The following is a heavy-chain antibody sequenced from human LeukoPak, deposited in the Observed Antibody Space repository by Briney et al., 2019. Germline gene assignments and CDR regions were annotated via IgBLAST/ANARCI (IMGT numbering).Heavy chain of an antibody. D-gene: IGHD3-22*01. CDR2: IYTSGST. CDR1: GGSISSGSYY. V-gene: IGHV4-61*02. J-gene: IGHJ4*02. Sequence: PSETLSLTCTVSGGSISSGSYYWSWIRQPAGKGLEWIGRIYTSGSTNYNPSLKSRVTISVDTSKNQFSLKLSSVTAADTAVYYCARLPDIYYDSSGYPYWGQGTLVTVSS. CDR3: ARLPDIYYDSSGYPY.